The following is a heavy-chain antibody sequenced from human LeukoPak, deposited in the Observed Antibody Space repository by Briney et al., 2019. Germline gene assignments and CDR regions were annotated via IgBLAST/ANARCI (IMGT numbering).Heavy chain of an antibody. CDR2: ISYDGSNK. V-gene: IGHV3-30*18. Sequence: GGSLRLSCAASGFTFSSYGMHWDRQAPGKGLEWVAVISYDGSNKYYADSVKGRFTISRDNSKNTLYLQMNSLRAEDTAVYYCAKECRGGDCYAYFQHWGQGTLVTVSS. CDR1: GFTFSSYG. D-gene: IGHD2-21*02. J-gene: IGHJ1*01. CDR3: AKECRGGDCYAYFQH.